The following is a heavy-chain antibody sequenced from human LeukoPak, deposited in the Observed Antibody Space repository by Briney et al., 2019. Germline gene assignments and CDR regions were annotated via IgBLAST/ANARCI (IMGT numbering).Heavy chain of an antibody. J-gene: IGHJ6*02. CDR1: GGTFSSYA. Sequence: ASVKGSCKASGGTFSSYAISWVRQAPGQGLEGMGGIIPIFGTANYAQKFQGRVTITADESTSTAYMELSSLRSEDTAVYYCAGEYGSGAYGMDVWGQGTTVTVSS. V-gene: IGHV1-69*13. CDR2: IIPIFGTA. D-gene: IGHD3-10*01. CDR3: AGEYGSGAYGMDV.